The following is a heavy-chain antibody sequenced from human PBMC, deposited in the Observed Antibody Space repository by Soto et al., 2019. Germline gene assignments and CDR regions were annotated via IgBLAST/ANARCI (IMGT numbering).Heavy chain of an antibody. J-gene: IGHJ5*02. V-gene: IGHV4-59*01. CDR1: GGSLSNYY. Sequence: PSQTLSLTCNVSGGSLSNYYWTWVRQSPEKGLEWIGYMYYNGNINYNPSLKSRVTISIDTPKNQFSLTLKSVTAADTAVYYCAGGGNGFDPWGQGVLVTVSS. D-gene: IGHD3-16*01. CDR3: AGGGNGFDP. CDR2: MYYNGNI.